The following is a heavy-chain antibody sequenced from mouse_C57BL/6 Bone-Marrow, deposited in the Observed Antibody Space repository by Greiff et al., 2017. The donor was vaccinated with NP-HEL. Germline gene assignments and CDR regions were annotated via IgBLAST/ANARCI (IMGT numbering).Heavy chain of an antibody. J-gene: IGHJ2*01. D-gene: IGHD2-2*01. CDR3: ARFLLWLRQGYFDY. CDR1: GFTFSSYT. V-gene: IGHV5-9*01. CDR2: ISGGGGNT. Sequence: EVKLVESGGGLVKPGGSLKLSCAASGFTFSSYTMSWVRQTPEKRLEWVATISGGGGNTYYPDSVKGRFTISRDNAKNTLYLQMSSLRSEDTALYYCARFLLWLRQGYFDYWGQGTTLTVSS.